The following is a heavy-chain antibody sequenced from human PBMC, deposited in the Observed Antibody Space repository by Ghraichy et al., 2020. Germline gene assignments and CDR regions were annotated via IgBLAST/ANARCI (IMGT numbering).Heavy chain of an antibody. CDR2: IYHDGAT. V-gene: IGHV4-34*01. CDR3: ARQSRMGSGWYGWFDP. D-gene: IGHD6-13*01. Sequence: SETLSLTCAVSGGSFSNNYWTWIRQTPGKGLEWIGEIYHDGATHYNPALKSRVTISVDTSKIQFSLNLTSVTPADTGVYYCARQSRMGSGWYGWFDPWGQGILVTGSS. CDR1: GGSFSNNY. J-gene: IGHJ5*02.